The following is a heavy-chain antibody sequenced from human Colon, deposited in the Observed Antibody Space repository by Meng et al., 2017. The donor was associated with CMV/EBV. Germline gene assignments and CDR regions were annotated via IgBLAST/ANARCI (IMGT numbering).Heavy chain of an antibody. J-gene: IGHJ4*02. CDR2: AVGSGYNT. CDR1: GFTFSSSA. D-gene: IGHD4-17*01. V-gene: IGHV3-23*01. CDR3: AKGTAATTVPDFDS. Sequence: GESLKISCAASGFTFSSSAMSWVRQAPGKGLEWVSAAVGSGYNTYYTDSVRGRFTISRDNSNNLLVLQLNSLRSDDSALYYCAKGTAATTVPDFDSWGQGTLVTVSS.